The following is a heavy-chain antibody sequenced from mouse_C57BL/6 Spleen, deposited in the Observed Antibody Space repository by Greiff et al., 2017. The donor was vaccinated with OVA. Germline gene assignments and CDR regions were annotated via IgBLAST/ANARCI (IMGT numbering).Heavy chain of an antibody. CDR2: ISSGGSST. J-gene: IGHJ1*03. CDR3: ARHELLLRLYWYFDV. Sequence: EVQVVESGGDLVKPGGSLKLSCAASGFTFSSYGMSWVRQTPDKRLEWVATISSGGSSTYYPDSVKGRFTISRDNAKNTLYLQMSSLKSEDTAMYYCARHELLLRLYWYFDVWGTGTTVTVSS. V-gene: IGHV5-6*01. D-gene: IGHD1-1*01. CDR1: GFTFSSYG.